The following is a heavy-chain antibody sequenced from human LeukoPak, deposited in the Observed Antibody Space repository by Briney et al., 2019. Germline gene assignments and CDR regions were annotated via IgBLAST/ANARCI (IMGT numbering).Heavy chain of an antibody. CDR1: GFTFSSYR. CDR3: ARDCEWCGSGSYPTLLFRYYGMDV. CDR2: ISSSSSTI. V-gene: IGHV3-48*01. D-gene: IGHD3-10*01. Sequence: GGSLRLSCAASGFTFSSYRMNWVRQAPGKGLEWVSYISSSSSTIYYADSVKGRFTISRDNAKNSLYLQMNSLRAEDTAVYYCARDCEWCGSGSYPTLLFRYYGMDVWGQGTTVTASS. J-gene: IGHJ6*02.